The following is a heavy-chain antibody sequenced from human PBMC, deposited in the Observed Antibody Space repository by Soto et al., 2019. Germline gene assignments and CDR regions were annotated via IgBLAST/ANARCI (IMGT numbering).Heavy chain of an antibody. Sequence: EVPLLESGGGLVQPGGSLRLSCAASGFTFSSYAMSWVRQAPGKGLEWVSAISGSGGSTYYADSVKGRFTISRDNSKNTLYLRMNSLRAEDTAVYYCAKLTVTTPEVGYYGMDVWGQGTTVTVSS. CDR1: GFTFSSYA. CDR3: AKLTVTTPEVGYYGMDV. V-gene: IGHV3-23*01. J-gene: IGHJ6*02. D-gene: IGHD4-17*01. CDR2: ISGSGGST.